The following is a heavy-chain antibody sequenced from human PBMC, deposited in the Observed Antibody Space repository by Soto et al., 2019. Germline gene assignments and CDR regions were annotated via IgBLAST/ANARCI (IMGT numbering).Heavy chain of an antibody. CDR1: GGSISSYY. CDR2: IYYSGST. D-gene: IGHD6-13*01. V-gene: IGHV4-59*01. J-gene: IGHJ4*02. CDR3: ARYSSSWYLFDY. Sequence: SETLSLTCTVSGGSISSYYWSWIRRPPGKGLEWIGYIYYSGSTNYNPSLKSRVTISVDTSKNQFSLKLSSVTAADTAVYYCARYSSSWYLFDYWGQGTLVTVSS.